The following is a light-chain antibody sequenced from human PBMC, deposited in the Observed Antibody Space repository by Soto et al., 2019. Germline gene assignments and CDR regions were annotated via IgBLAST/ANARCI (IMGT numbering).Light chain of an antibody. CDR3: RQSATSPRT. Sequence: EIVLTQSPGTLSLSPGDRATLSCRASQTVGNNYLDWYQQKTGQAPRLLIYGASIRATFIPDRFSGSGSGTDFTLTISRLEPEDFAVYYCRQSATSPRTFGQGTKVEIK. CDR2: GAS. V-gene: IGKV3-20*01. J-gene: IGKJ1*01. CDR1: QTVGNNY.